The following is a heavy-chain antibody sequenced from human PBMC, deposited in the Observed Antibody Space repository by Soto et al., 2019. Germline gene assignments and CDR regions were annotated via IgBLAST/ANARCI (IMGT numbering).Heavy chain of an antibody. D-gene: IGHD6-25*01. CDR1: GFSLRNYY. CDR2: INQDGNEK. CDR3: ASGPLGAAHY. J-gene: IGHJ4*02. Sequence: EVQLVESGGSLVQPGESLRLSCAVSGFSLRNYYMTWFRQAPGKGLEWVANINQDGNEKFYVDSVKGRFTISRDNTKNSLYLQMNSLRAEDTAVDYCASGPLGAAHYWGQGTLVTVSS. V-gene: IGHV3-7*01.